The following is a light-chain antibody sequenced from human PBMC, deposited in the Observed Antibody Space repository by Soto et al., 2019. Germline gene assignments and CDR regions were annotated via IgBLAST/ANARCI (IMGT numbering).Light chain of an antibody. Sequence: DIQMTQSPSTLSASVGDRVTITCRACQSISSWLAWYQQKPGKAPKLLIYKASSLESGVPSRFSGSGSGTEFTLTISSLQPDDFATYYCQQHNSYSRTWTFGQGTKVEIQ. CDR2: KAS. J-gene: IGKJ1*01. CDR3: QQHNSYSRTWT. V-gene: IGKV1-5*03. CDR1: QSISSW.